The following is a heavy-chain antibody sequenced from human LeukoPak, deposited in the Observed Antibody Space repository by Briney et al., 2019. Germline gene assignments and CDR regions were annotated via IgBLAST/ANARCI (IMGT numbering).Heavy chain of an antibody. CDR3: VKGQAFYIDY. Sequence: PGGSLRLSCAASGFTFSDYGVHWVRQAPGKGLEWVAFIRFDGSGKYYADSVKGRFTISRDNFKNTLYLQMNSLRVEDTAVYYCVKGQAFYIDYWGQGALVTVS. D-gene: IGHD3-10*01. CDR2: IRFDGSGK. CDR1: GFTFSDYG. J-gene: IGHJ4*02. V-gene: IGHV3-30*02.